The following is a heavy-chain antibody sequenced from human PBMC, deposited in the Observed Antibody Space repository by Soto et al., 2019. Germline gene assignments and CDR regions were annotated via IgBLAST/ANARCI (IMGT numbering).Heavy chain of an antibody. CDR3: AKAPGGYYWYFHY. CDR2: ISGSGDNT. Sequence: PGGSLRLSCAASGFTFSSFHMNWVRQAPGRGLEWVASISGSGDNTYYADSAKGRFTISRDNSKDTLYLQMNSLRAEDTAVYYCAKAPGGYYWYFHYWGQGTLVTVSS. V-gene: IGHV3-23*01. CDR1: GFTFSSFH. D-gene: IGHD3-22*01. J-gene: IGHJ4*02.